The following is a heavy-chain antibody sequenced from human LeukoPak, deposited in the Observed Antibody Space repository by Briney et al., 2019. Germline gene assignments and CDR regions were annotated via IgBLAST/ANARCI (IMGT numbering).Heavy chain of an antibody. J-gene: IGHJ3*02. CDR3: ARIEWERLGRAFDI. V-gene: IGHV3-53*01. D-gene: IGHD1-26*01. CDR2: IYSAGAT. CDR1: GFTVSDNY. Sequence: GGSLRLSCAASGFTVSDNYMTWVRQAPGKGLEWVSSIYSAGATHYAESVEGRFTISRDNSKNTLYLQMNSLRAEDMAVYYCARIEWERLGRAFDIWGQGTMVTVSS.